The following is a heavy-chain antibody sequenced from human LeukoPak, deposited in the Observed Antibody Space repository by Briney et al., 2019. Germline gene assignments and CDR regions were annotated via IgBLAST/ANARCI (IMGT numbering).Heavy chain of an antibody. D-gene: IGHD1-26*01. CDR1: GYSFNSLG. CDR3: AREAYSGNFGYYYYYYYMDV. J-gene: IGHJ6*03. V-gene: IGHV1-18*04. Sequence: ASVKVSCKASGYSFNSLGITWVRQAPGQGLEWMGWIRVYNGKTHYAENFQGRVTMTTDTTTSTAYMELRSLTSDDTAVYYCAREAYSGNFGYYYYYYYMDVWGKGTTVTISS. CDR2: IRVYNGKT.